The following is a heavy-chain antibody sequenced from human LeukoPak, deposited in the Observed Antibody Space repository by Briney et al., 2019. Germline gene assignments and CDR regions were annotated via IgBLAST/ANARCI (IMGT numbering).Heavy chain of an antibody. CDR2: INPNGGSP. CDR1: GYTFTNYY. V-gene: IGHV1-46*01. J-gene: IGHJ4*02. Sequence: ASVKVSCKASGYTFTNYYMHWVRQAPGQGFEWMGIINPNGGSPTYAQKFQGRFTMTRDMSTSTVYMELNSLRSEDTAVYYCARDSQGDYWGQGTLVTVSS. CDR3: ARDSQGDY.